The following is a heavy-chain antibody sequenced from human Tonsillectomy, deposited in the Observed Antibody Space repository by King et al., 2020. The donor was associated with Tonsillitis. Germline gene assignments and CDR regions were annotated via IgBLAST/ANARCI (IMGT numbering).Heavy chain of an antibody. J-gene: IGHJ4*02. V-gene: IGHV3-15*01. CDR1: RFTLSNAW. Sequence: VQLVESGGGLVKPGGSLRLSCAASRFTLSNAWMSWVRQAPGKGLEWVGRIKSKTDGGTTDYAAPVKGRFTISRDDSKNTLYLQMNSLKTEDTAVYYCTAISAGKEVVITGQVYWGQGTLVTVSS. D-gene: IGHD3-22*01. CDR3: TAISAGKEVVITGQVY. CDR2: IKSKTDGGTT.